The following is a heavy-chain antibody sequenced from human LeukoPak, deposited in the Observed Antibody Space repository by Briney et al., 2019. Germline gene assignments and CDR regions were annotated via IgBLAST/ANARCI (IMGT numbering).Heavy chain of an antibody. V-gene: IGHV3-23*01. D-gene: IGHD2-2*02. CDR1: GFTFSSYA. Sequence: PGGSLRLSCAASGFTFSSYAMSWVRQAPGKGLEWVSAISGSGGSTYYADSVKGRFTISRDNSKNTLYLQMNSLRAEGTAVYYCAKDLKRSYCSGTSCYTWFDYWGQGTLVTVSS. J-gene: IGHJ4*02. CDR3: AKDLKRSYCSGTSCYTWFDY. CDR2: ISGSGGST.